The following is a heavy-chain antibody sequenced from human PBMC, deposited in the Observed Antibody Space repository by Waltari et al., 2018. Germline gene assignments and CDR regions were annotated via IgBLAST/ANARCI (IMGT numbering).Heavy chain of an antibody. D-gene: IGHD3-3*01. J-gene: IGHJ3*02. CDR2: INPKSGAT. V-gene: IGHV1-2*02. Sequence: QVHLVQSGAEVKKPGASVRVSCKTSGYTFSDYYIYWVRQAPGQGLEWMGWINPKSGATNPAQKFQGRVTLTRDTSTSTVYMELLGLTSDDTAIYYCARDLFPNFWSGYGFDIWGQGTKVTVSS. CDR1: GYTFSDYY. CDR3: ARDLFPNFWSGYGFDI.